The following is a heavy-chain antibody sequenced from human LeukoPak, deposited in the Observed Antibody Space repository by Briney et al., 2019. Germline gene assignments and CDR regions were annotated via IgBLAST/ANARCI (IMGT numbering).Heavy chain of an antibody. D-gene: IGHD6-13*01. CDR2: INHSGST. CDR1: GGSFSGYY. J-gene: IGHJ4*02. Sequence: SETLSLTRAVYGGSFSGYYWSWIRQPPGKGLEWIGEINHSGSTNYNPSLKSRVTISVDTSKNQFSLKLSSVTAADTAVYYCARGRIAAAGTRNSYAGPFDYWGQGTLVTVSS. CDR3: ARGRIAAAGTRNSYAGPFDY. V-gene: IGHV4-34*01.